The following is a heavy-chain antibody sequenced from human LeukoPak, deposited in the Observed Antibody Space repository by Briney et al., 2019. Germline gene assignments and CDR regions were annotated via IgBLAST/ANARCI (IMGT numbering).Heavy chain of an antibody. CDR2: ISAYNDNT. Sequence: ASVKVSCKASGYTFTSYGISWVRQAPGQGHEWMGWISAYNDNTNYAQKLQGRVTMTTDISTSTAYMELGSLRSDDTAVYYCARTESPGAYYLSYWGQGTLVTVSS. J-gene: IGHJ4*02. CDR3: ARTESPGAYYLSY. V-gene: IGHV1-18*01. D-gene: IGHD3-3*01. CDR1: GYTFTSYG.